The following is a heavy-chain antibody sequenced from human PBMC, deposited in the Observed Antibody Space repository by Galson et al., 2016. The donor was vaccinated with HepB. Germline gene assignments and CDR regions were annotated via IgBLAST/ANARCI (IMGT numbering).Heavy chain of an antibody. CDR2: MSSRGGST. CDR1: GFTFSLYT. CDR3: VTFGHSSSVGY. D-gene: IGHD6-19*01. Sequence: SLRLSCAASGFTFSLYTMNWVRQAPWKGLEYVSGMSSRGGSTYYGDSVRGRFTISRDNSKNTLYVQMNSLGLEDTSVYYCVTFGHSSSVGYWGQGTLFTVSS. J-gene: IGHJ4*02. V-gene: IGHV3-64*05.